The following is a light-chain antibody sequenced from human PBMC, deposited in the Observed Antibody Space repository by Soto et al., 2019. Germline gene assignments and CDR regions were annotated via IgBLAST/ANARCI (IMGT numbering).Light chain of an antibody. CDR1: SSDVGTYYF. CDR3: LSYTSANTRV. J-gene: IGLJ3*02. Sequence: QSALTQPASVSGSLGQSITISCTGSSSDVGTYYFVSWYQQHPGKVPKLMIYEGTKRPSGVSDRFSGSKSGNTASMTISGLQAEDEANYYCLSYTSANTRVFGGGTKLTVL. V-gene: IGLV2-14*02. CDR2: EGT.